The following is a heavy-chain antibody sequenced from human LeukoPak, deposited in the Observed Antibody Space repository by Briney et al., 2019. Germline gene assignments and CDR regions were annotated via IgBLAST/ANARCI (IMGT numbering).Heavy chain of an antibody. D-gene: IGHD3-3*01. V-gene: IGHV4-34*01. CDR1: GGSFSGYY. CDR3: AIRAPRYYDFWSGYSYFDY. J-gene: IGHJ4*02. Sequence: PSETLSLTCAVYGGSFSGYYWSWIRQPPGKGLGWIGEINHSGSTNYNPSLKSRVTISVDTSKNQFSLKLSSVTAADTAVYYCAIRAPRYYDFWSGYSYFDYWGQGTLVTVSS. CDR2: INHSGST.